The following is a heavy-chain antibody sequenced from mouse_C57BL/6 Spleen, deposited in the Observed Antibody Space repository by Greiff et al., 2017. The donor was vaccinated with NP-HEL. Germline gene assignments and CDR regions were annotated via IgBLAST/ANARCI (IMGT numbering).Heavy chain of an antibody. V-gene: IGHV1-61*01. Sequence: QFQLQQPGAELVRPGSSVKLSCKASGYTFTSYWMDWVKQRPGQGLEWIGNIYPSDSETHYNQKFKDKATLTVDKSSSTAYMQLSSLTSEDSAVYYCFITTVDWYFDVWGTGTTVTVSS. CDR2: IYPSDSET. J-gene: IGHJ1*03. CDR3: FITTVDWYFDV. CDR1: GYTFTSYW. D-gene: IGHD1-1*01.